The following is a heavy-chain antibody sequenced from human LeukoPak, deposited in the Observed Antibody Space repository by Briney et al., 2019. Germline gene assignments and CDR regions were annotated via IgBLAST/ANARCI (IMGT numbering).Heavy chain of an antibody. CDR2: INHSGST. Sequence: PSETLSLTCAVYGGSFSGYYWSWIRQPPGKGLEWIGEINHSGSTNYNPSLKRRVTISVDTSKNQFSLKLSSVTAADTAVYYCATILAARPHNYYYYYGMDVWGQGTTVAVSS. J-gene: IGHJ6*02. V-gene: IGHV4-34*01. CDR1: GGSFSGYY. D-gene: IGHD6-6*01. CDR3: ATILAARPHNYYYYYGMDV.